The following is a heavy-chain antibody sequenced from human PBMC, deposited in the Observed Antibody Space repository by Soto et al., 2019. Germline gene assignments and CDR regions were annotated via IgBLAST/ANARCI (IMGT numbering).Heavy chain of an antibody. CDR1: GYSFTSYW. CDR2: IYPGDSDT. D-gene: IGHD5-12*01. V-gene: IGHV5-51*01. Sequence: EVRLVQSGAEVKKPGESLKISCKGSGYSFTSYWIGWVRQMPGKGLEWMGIIYPGDSDTRYSPSFQGQVTISADKSISTAYLQWSSLNASDTAMYYCARPRMATIPPDWYFDLWGRGTLVTVSS. CDR3: ARPRMATIPPDWYFDL. J-gene: IGHJ2*01.